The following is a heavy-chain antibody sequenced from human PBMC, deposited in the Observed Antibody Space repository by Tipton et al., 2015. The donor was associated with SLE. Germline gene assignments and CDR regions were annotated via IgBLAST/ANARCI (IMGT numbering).Heavy chain of an antibody. CDR1: GGSISSSSYY. V-gene: IGHV4-39*07. D-gene: IGHD2-2*01. CDR3: ARGYCSSTSCYGVWFDP. J-gene: IGHJ5*02. Sequence: LRLSCTVPGGSISSSSYYWGWIRQPPGKGLEWIGSIYYSGSTYYNPSLKSRVTISVDTSKNQFSLKLSSVTAADTAVYYCARGYCSSTSCYGVWFDPWGQGTLVTVSS. CDR2: IYYSGST.